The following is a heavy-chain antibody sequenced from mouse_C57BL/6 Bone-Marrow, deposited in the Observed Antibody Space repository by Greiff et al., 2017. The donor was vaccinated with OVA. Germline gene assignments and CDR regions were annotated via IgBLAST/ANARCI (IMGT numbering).Heavy chain of an antibody. V-gene: IGHV1-63*01. CDR1: GYTFTNYW. D-gene: IGHD2-5*01. CDR2: IYPGGGYT. CDR3: ARRSNYWFAY. J-gene: IGHJ3*01. Sequence: QVQLKESGAELVRPGTSVKMSCKASGYTFTNYWIGWAKQRPGHGLEWIGDIYPGGGYTNYNEKFKGKATLTADKSSSTAYMQFSSLTSEDSAIYYCARRSNYWFAYWGQGTLVTVSA.